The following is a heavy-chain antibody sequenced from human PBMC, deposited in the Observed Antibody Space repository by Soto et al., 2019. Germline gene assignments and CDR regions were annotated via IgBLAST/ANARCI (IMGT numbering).Heavy chain of an antibody. J-gene: IGHJ5*02. CDR1: GFTLSSYG. V-gene: IGHV3-30*18. Sequence: PGGSLRLSCAASGFTLSSYGMHWVRQAPGKGLEWVAVISYDGSNKYYADSVKGRFTISRDNSKNTLYLQMNSLRAEDTAVYYCAKAGSGWYYSWFDPWGQGTLVTVSS. D-gene: IGHD6-19*01. CDR2: ISYDGSNK. CDR3: AKAGSGWYYSWFDP.